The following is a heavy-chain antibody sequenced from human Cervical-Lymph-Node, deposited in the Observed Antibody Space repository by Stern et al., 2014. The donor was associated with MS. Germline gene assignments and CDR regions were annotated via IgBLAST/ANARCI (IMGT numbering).Heavy chain of an antibody. J-gene: IGHJ4*02. CDR1: GFTFSLFG. V-gene: IGHV3-33*01. CDR3: ARDWEAGKIDY. CDR2: ILSDGSNQ. D-gene: IGHD6-13*01. Sequence: QVQLVQSGGGVVQPGRSLRLSCAASGFTFSLFGMHWVRQAPGKGLEWVAIILSDGSNQFYADSVRGRFTISRDNSKNTIFLQMNSLGVEDTAVYYCARDWEAGKIDYWGQGTLVTVSS.